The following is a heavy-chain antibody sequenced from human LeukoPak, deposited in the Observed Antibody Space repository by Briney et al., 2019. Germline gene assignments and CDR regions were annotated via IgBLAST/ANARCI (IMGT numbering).Heavy chain of an antibody. CDR3: AASTYGSGSYVAFDS. D-gene: IGHD3-10*01. V-gene: IGHV5-51*01. CDR1: GYSFTSYW. CDR2: IYPGDSDT. J-gene: IGHJ4*02. Sequence: GESLKISCKGSGYSFTSYWIGWVRQMPGKGLEWMGIIYPGDSDTRYSPSFQGQVTISADKSTSTAYLQWSSLKASDSAMYYCAASTYGSGSYVAFDSWGQGTLVTVSS.